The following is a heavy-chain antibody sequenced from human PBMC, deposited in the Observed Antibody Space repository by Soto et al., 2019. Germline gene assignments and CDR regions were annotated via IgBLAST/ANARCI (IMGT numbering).Heavy chain of an antibody. Sequence: EVQLVESGGGLVKPGGSLRLSCAASGFTFSSYSMNWVRQAPGKGLGWVSSISSSSSYIYYADSVKGRFTISRDNAKNPLFLQMNSLRAEDTAVYYCARVGGQLVPGFDYWGQGTLVTVSS. D-gene: IGHD6-6*01. CDR1: GFTFSSYS. V-gene: IGHV3-21*01. J-gene: IGHJ4*02. CDR3: ARVGGQLVPGFDY. CDR2: ISSSSSYI.